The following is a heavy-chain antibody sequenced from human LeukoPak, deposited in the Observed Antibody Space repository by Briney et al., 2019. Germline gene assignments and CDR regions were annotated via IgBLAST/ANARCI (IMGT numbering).Heavy chain of an antibody. D-gene: IGHD3-10*02. CDR1: GFTFSSYA. CDR3: AKALFGTSWGGYMDV. V-gene: IGHV3-23*01. J-gene: IGHJ6*03. CDR2: IRSGSGST. Sequence: GGSLRLSWAVSGFTFSSYAMNWVRQAQGKGLEWVAAIRSGSGSTYYADSVKDWFTITRDNSKNTLYLQMNCLRDDDTAVYYCAKALFGTSWGGYMDVWGKGTTVTVSS.